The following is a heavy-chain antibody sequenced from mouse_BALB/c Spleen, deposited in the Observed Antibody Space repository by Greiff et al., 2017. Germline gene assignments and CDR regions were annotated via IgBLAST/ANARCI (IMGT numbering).Heavy chain of an antibody. J-gene: IGHJ4*01. CDR3: ARHGTYDGYYRGYAMDY. CDR1: GFTFSSYA. CDR2: ISSGGSYT. D-gene: IGHD2-3*01. Sequence: DVKLVESGGGLVKPGGSLKLSCAASGFTFSSYAMSWVRQTPEKRLEWVATISSGGSYTYYPDSVKGRFTISRDNAKNTLYLQMSSLRSEDTAMYYCARHGTYDGYYRGYAMDYWGQGTSVTVSS. V-gene: IGHV5-9-3*01.